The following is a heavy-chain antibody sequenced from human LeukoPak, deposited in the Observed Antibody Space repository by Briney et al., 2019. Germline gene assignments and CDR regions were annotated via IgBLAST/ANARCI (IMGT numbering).Heavy chain of an antibody. CDR1: GYSFTSYW. J-gene: IGHJ4*02. Sequence: KVSCKGSGYSFTSYWIGWVRQMPGKGLELMGIISPGVSDARYSPSFQGQVTLSADKSLSTAYLQWSSLKASDTAMYYCARQKYSWNYVYDYWGQGTLVTVSS. CDR3: ARQKYSWNYVYDY. V-gene: IGHV5-51*01. D-gene: IGHD1-7*01. CDR2: ISPGVSDA.